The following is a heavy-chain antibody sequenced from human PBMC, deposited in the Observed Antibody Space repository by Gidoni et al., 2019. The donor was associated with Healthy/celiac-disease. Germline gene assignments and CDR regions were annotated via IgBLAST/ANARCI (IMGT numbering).Heavy chain of an antibody. V-gene: IGHV1-18*01. D-gene: IGHD3-3*01. Sequence: QVQRVQSGAAVKKPRASVKVYCEASRYTFTSYGISWVRQAPGQGLEWMGWISAYNCNTNYAQKLQGRVTMTTTTSTSTAYMELRSLRFDDTAVYYCARGSGGYYFDYWCQGTLVTVSS. CDR1: RYTFTSYG. J-gene: IGHJ4*02. CDR3: ARGSGGYYFDY. CDR2: ISAYNCNT.